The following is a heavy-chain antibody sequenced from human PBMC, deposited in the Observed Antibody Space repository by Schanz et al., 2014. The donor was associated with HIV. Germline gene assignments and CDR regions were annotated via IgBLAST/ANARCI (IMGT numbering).Heavy chain of an antibody. CDR1: GFMFNNYA. J-gene: IGHJ4*02. CDR2: ISSSGRSI. D-gene: IGHD1-26*01. Sequence: EVQLLQSGGALVQPGGSLKLSCTASGFMFNNYAMAWVRQAPGKGLEWISTISSSGRSIFYTDPVKGRFTISRDNSKNTLYLHMKRLRVEDTALYYCARRGNQSPTKGGCVDYWGQGVLVTVSS. CDR3: ARRGNQSPTKGGCVDY. V-gene: IGHV3-23*01.